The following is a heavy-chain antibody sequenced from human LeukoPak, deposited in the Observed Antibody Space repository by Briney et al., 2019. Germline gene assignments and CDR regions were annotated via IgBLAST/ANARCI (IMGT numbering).Heavy chain of an antibody. J-gene: IGHJ4*02. V-gene: IGHV4-34*01. CDR2: INHSGST. CDR1: GGSFSGYY. D-gene: IGHD6-13*01. Sequence: SETLSLTCAVYGGSFSGYYWSWIRQPPGKGLEWIGEINHSGSTNYNPSLKSRVTISVDTSKNQFSLKLSSVTAADTAVYYCVRVKTPGVRLRLLAAAGATDYWGQGTLVTVSS. CDR3: VRVKTPGVRLRLLAAAGATDY.